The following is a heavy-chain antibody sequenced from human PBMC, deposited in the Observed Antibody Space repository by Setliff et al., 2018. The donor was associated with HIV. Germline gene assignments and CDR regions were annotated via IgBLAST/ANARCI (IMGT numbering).Heavy chain of an antibody. CDR3: ARPVSKYFYGMDV. CDR2: VYSTGST. CDR1: GDSINNYY. V-gene: IGHV4-59*01. Sequence: SETLSLTCTVSGDSINNYYWSWIRQPPGKGLEWIGYVYSTGSTNSKSSLKSRVTISVDTSKNLFSLKVTSVTAADTAVYYCARPVSKYFYGMDVWGLGTTVTVSS. J-gene: IGHJ6*02.